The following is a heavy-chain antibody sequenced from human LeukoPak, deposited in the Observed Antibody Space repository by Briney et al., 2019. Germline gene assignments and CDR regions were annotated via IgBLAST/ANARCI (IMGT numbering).Heavy chain of an antibody. J-gene: IGHJ6*03. Sequence: ASVKVSCKASGYTFTGYYMHWVRQAPGQGLEWMGWINPNSGGTNYAQKFQGRVTMTRDTSISIVYMELSRLRSDDTAVYYCARDRYSSSGSYYYYYMDVWGKGTTVTVSS. CDR2: INPNSGGT. CDR1: GYTFTGYY. V-gene: IGHV1-2*02. CDR3: ARDRYSSSGSYYYYYMDV. D-gene: IGHD6-19*01.